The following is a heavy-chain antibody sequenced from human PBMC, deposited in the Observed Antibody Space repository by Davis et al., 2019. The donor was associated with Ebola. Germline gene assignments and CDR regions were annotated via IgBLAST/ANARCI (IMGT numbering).Heavy chain of an antibody. Sequence: GESLKISCAASGFTFSNAWMSWVRQAPGKGLEWVANIKQDGSEKYYVDSVKGRFTISRDNAKNSLYLQMNSLRAEDTAVYYCARDRPEGLLWFGNYGMDVWGKGTTVTVSS. D-gene: IGHD3-10*01. CDR3: ARDRPEGLLWFGNYGMDV. V-gene: IGHV3-7*01. CDR1: GFTFSNAW. J-gene: IGHJ6*04. CDR2: IKQDGSEK.